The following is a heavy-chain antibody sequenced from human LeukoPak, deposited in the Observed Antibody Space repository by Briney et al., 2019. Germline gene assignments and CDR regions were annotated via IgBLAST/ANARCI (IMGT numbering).Heavy chain of an antibody. D-gene: IGHD3-22*01. Sequence: GGSLRLSCAASGFTFSSYSMNWVRQAPGKGLEWVSSISSSSSYIYYADSVKGRFTISRDNAKNSLYLQMNSLRDEDTAVYYCAREGGGYYDSSGSIDYWGQGTLVTVSS. J-gene: IGHJ4*02. V-gene: IGHV3-21*01. CDR1: GFTFSSYS. CDR3: AREGGGYYDSSGSIDY. CDR2: ISSSSSYI.